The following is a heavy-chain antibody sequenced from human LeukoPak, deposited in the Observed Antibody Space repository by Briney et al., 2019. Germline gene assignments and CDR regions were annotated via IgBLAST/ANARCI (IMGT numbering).Heavy chain of an antibody. V-gene: IGHV3-48*01. D-gene: IGHD3-3*01. CDR1: GFTFSSYG. CDR2: ITSSSTI. CDR3: ARSRGGGITIFKTPRPAFDP. J-gene: IGHJ5*02. Sequence: PGRSLRLSCAASGFTFSSYGMHWVRQAPGKGLEWVSYITSSSTIYYADSVKGRFTISRDNAKNSLYLQMNSLRAEDTAVYYCARSRGGGITIFKTPRPAFDPWGQGTLVTVSS.